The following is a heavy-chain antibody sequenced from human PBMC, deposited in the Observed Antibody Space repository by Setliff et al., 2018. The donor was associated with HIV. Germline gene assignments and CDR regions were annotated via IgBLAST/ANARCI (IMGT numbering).Heavy chain of an antibody. CDR3: ASDISPDDGYSRLHYFDY. CDR1: SGSVSCSDYY. D-gene: IGHD5-18*01. Sequence: SETLSLTCTVSSGSVSCSDYYWGWIRQTPGKGLEWIGSIYWSGLTFYNPSLKSRVTISVDTSKNQFSLRLNSVTAADTAVYYCASDISPDDGYSRLHYFDYWGQGTLVTVSS. CDR2: IYWSGLT. J-gene: IGHJ4*02. V-gene: IGHV4-39*01.